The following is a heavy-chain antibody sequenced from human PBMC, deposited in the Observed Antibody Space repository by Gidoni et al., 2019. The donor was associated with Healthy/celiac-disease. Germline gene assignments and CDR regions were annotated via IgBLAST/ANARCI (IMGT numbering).Heavy chain of an antibody. J-gene: IGHJ4*02. CDR2: IYHSGRP. CDR1: GGPISSSNW. D-gene: IGHD3-22*01. Sequence: QVQLQESGPGLVKPSGTLSLTCAVSGGPISSSNWWRWGRRPPGKGLEWVGEIYHSGRPNYNPYLKSRVAISISKAENQFSLELRSVTSADTAVYYCAGGFPLYYYDDSCYYFDYWGQGTLVTVSS. CDR3: AGGFPLYYYDDSCYYFDY. V-gene: IGHV4-4*02.